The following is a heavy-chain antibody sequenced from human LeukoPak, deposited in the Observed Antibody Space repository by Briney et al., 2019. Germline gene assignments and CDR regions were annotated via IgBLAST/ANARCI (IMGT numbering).Heavy chain of an antibody. CDR2: INHSGST. CDR1: GGSFSGYY. CDR3: ARGKEDIVVVVAATRTTREFDP. D-gene: IGHD2-15*01. V-gene: IGHV4-34*01. J-gene: IGHJ5*02. Sequence: SETLSLTCAVYGGSFSGYYWSWIRQPPGKGLVWIGEINHSGSTNYNPSLKSRVTISVDTSKNQFSLKLSSVTAADTAVYYCARGKEDIVVVVAATRTTREFDPWGQGTLVTVSS.